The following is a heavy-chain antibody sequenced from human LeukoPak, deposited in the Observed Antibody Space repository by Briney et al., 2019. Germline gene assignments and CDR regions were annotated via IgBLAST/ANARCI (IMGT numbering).Heavy chain of an antibody. CDR1: GGSISSGTYF. V-gene: IGHV4-61*02. J-gene: IGHJ3*02. CDR2: IYSNGKT. CDR3: ARHLVGAYLLAFDI. D-gene: IGHD1-26*01. Sequence: SETLSLTCTVSGGSISSGTYFWNWIRQPAGKALEWIGRIYSNGKTNYSPSLKSRVSISVDTSKNQFSLQLSSVTAADTAVYYCARHLVGAYLLAFDIWGQGTMVTVSS.